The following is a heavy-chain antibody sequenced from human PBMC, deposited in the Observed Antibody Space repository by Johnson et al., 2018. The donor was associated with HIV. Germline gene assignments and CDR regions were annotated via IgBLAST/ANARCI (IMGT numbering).Heavy chain of an antibody. D-gene: IGHD3-22*01. Sequence: QVQLVESGGGVVQPGRSLRLSCAASGFTFSSYGMHWVRQAPGKGLECVAVIWYDGRNKYYADSVKGRFTISRDNSKNTLYLQMNSLRAEDTAVYSCSSGYYDSSGYDPDAFDIWGQGTMVTVSS. CDR2: IWYDGRNK. J-gene: IGHJ3*02. CDR3: SSGYYDSSGYDPDAFDI. CDR1: GFTFSSYG. V-gene: IGHV3-33*01.